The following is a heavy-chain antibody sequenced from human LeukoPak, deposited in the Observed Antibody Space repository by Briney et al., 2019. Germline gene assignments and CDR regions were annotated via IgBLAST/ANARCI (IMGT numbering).Heavy chain of an antibody. J-gene: IGHJ4*02. D-gene: IGHD2-2*01. CDR1: GGTFSSYA. CDR3: ASSTSSHLPPAY. Sequence: ASVKVSCKASGGTFSSYAISWVRQAPGQGLEWMGRIIPILGIANYAQKFQGRVTITADKSTSTAYMELSSLRSEDTAVYYCASSTSSHLPPAYWGQGTLVTVSS. V-gene: IGHV1-69*04. CDR2: IIPILGIA.